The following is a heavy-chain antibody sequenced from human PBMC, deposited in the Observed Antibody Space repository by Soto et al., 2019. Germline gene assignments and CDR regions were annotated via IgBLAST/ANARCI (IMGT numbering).Heavy chain of an antibody. D-gene: IGHD1-1*01. CDR2: ISTYNGNT. Sequence: ASVKVSCKASGYTFTNYGISWVRQAPGQGLEWMGWISTYNGNTNYAQKLXGRVXXXXXTSTSTAYMELRSLRSDDTAIYYCARVMFSTGTTFAHYNMDVWGEGTTVTVSS. J-gene: IGHJ6*03. V-gene: IGHV1-18*01. CDR1: GYTFTNYG. CDR3: ARVMFSTGTTFAHYNMDV.